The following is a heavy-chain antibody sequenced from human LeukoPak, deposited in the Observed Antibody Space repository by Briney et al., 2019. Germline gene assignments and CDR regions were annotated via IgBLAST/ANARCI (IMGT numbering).Heavy chain of an antibody. D-gene: IGHD1-20*01. CDR2: TYSGGST. CDR3: AREGITGTTSPYFDY. V-gene: IGHV3-53*01. Sequence: GRSLRLSCAASGFTFSSYARHWVRQAPGKGLEWVSVTYSGGSTYYADSVKGRFTISRDNSKNTLYLQMNSLRAEDTAVYSCAREGITGTTSPYFDYWGQGTLVTVSS. J-gene: IGHJ4*02. CDR1: GFTFSSYA.